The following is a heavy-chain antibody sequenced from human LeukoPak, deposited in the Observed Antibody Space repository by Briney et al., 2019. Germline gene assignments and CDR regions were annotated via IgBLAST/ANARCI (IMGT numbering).Heavy chain of an antibody. D-gene: IGHD2-2*01. Sequence: GASVKVSCKASGYTLTSYGISWVRQAPGQGLEWMGWISAYNGNTNYAQKLQGRVTMTTDTSTSTAYMELRSLRSDDTAVYYCARDSGDIVVVPAARNFDYWGQGTLSPSPQ. CDR1: GYTLTSYG. V-gene: IGHV1-18*01. J-gene: IGHJ4*02. CDR2: ISAYNGNT. CDR3: ARDSGDIVVVPAARNFDY.